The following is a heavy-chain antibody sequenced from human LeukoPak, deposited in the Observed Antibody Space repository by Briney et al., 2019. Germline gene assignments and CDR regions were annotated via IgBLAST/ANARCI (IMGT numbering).Heavy chain of an antibody. CDR1: GYTFTGYY. V-gene: IGHV1-2*06. D-gene: IGHD1-26*01. J-gene: IGHJ3*02. CDR2: INHNSGGT. Sequence: GASVKVSCKASGYTFTGYYMHWVRQAPGQGLEWMGRINHNSGGTNYAQKFQGRVTMTRDTSISTAYMELSRLRSDDTAVYYCAREGGIVGVTDAFDIWGQGTMVTVSS. CDR3: AREGGIVGVTDAFDI.